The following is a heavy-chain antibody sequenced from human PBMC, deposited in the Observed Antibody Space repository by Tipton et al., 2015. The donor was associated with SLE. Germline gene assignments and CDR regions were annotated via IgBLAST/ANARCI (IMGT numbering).Heavy chain of an antibody. CDR3: ARVAGATDY. V-gene: IGHV1-18*04. CDR2: ISVYHGNT. CDR1: GYVFTSYS. Sequence: QLVQSGAEVKRPGASVKVSCKTSGYVFTSYSISWVRQAPGQGLEWVGWISVYHGNTDYAQRFKGRVTMTTDRSTNTAYMELSSLRSGDTAVYYCARVAGATDYWGQGTLVTVSS. D-gene: IGHD1-26*01. J-gene: IGHJ4*02.